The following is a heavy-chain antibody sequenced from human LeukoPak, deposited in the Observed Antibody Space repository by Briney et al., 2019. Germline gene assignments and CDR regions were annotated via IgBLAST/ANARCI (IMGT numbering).Heavy chain of an antibody. CDR1: GGSVSSGSYY. D-gene: IGHD1-14*01. Sequence: SETLSLTCTVSGGSVSSGSYYWSWIRQPPGKGLEWIGYIYYSGSTNYNPSLKSRVTISVDTSKNQFSLKLSSVTAADTAVHYCARGTTYAEYFQHWGQGTLVTVSS. V-gene: IGHV4-61*01. CDR2: IYYSGST. CDR3: ARGTTYAEYFQH. J-gene: IGHJ1*01.